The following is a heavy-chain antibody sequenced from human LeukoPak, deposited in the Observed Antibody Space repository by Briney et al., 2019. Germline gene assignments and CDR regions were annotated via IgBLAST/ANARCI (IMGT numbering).Heavy chain of an antibody. CDR2: ISSSSSFI. CDR1: GFTFSSYS. D-gene: IGHD3-10*01. Sequence: GGSLRLSCAASGFTFSSYSMNWVRQAPGKGLEWVSSISSSSSFIYYADSVKGRFTISRDNAKNSLYLQMNSLRAEDTAVYYCAGAGGSGKQYYFDYWGQGTLVTVSS. CDR3: AGAGGSGKQYYFDY. V-gene: IGHV3-21*01. J-gene: IGHJ4*02.